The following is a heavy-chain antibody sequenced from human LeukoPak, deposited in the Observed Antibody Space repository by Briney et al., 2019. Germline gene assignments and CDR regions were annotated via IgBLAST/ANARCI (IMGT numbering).Heavy chain of an antibody. CDR2: ISDSGDST. V-gene: IGHV3-23*01. D-gene: IGHD6-6*01. J-gene: IGHJ4*02. CDR3: AKDDHSSSSLDY. Sequence: GGSLRLSCAASGFTFSSYAMSWVRQAPGKGLEWVSAISDSGDSTYYADSVKGRFTISRDNSKNTLYLQMNSLRAEDTAVYYCAKDDHSSSSLDYWDQGTLVTVSS. CDR1: GFTFSSYA.